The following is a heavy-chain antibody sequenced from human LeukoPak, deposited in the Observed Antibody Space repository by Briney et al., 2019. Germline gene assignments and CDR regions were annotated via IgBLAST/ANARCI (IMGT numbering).Heavy chain of an antibody. CDR2: IYYSGST. CDR3: ARYSPSSGHYFFDY. Sequence: PSETLSLTCTVSGGSISSYYWSWIRQPPGKGLEWIGYIYYSGSTNYNPSLKSRVTISVDTSKNQFSLKLSSVTAADTAVYYCARYSPSSGHYFFDYWGQGTLVTVSS. CDR1: GGSISSYY. J-gene: IGHJ4*02. V-gene: IGHV4-59*01. D-gene: IGHD3-22*01.